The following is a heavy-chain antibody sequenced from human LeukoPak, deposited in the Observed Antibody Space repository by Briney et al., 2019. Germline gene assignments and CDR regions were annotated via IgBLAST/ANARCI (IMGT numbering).Heavy chain of an antibody. CDR3: GRDVPSSGYASDY. V-gene: IGHV1-2*02. J-gene: IGHJ4*02. CDR1: GYTFTGYY. D-gene: IGHD3-22*01. Sequence: ASVNVSCKASGYTFTGYYVHWVRQAPGQGLEWMGWINPNSGDTKYAQKFQGRVTMTRDTSISTAYMELSSLTSDDTAMYYCGRDVPSSGYASDYWGQGTLVTVSS. CDR2: INPNSGDT.